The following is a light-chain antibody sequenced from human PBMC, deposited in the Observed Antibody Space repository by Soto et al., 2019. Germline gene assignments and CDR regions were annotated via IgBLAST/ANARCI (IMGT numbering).Light chain of an antibody. CDR2: EVA. Sequence: QSALTQPASVSGSPGQSITISCAGTSSVIGSHNLVSWYQHRPDKAPKLLIYEVADRPSGVSDRFSGSKSGNTASLTISGLRAEDEADYYCSSYTSMTTYVFRTGTKVTV. V-gene: IGLV2-14*02. CDR1: SSVIGSHNL. J-gene: IGLJ1*01. CDR3: SSYTSMTTYV.